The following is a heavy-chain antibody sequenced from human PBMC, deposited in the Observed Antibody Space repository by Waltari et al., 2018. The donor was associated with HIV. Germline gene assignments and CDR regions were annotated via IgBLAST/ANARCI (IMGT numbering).Heavy chain of an antibody. CDR3: VRDSYGFDI. J-gene: IGHJ5*02. CDR1: RDLLSSNTAA. V-gene: IGHV6-1*02. CDR2: TYYRSEWRF. D-gene: IGHD3-16*01. Sequence: QVRLQQSGPGLMKPSQTLPLTCAISRDLLSSNTAAWNWVRRSPSRGFAWLGKTYYRSEWRFDYAGSMKGRLSISVDIAMNQFSLHLTSLIPDDTATYYCVRDSYGFDIWGQGNPV.